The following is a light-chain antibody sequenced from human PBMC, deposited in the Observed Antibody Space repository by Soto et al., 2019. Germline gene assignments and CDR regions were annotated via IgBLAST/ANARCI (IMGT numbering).Light chain of an antibody. CDR2: GAS. CDR3: QHYNNWPPWT. V-gene: IGKV3-15*01. CDR1: QSVCSN. Sequence: EIVMTQSPATLSVSPGERATFSCRASQSVCSNLAWYQQKPGQAPRLLIYGASIRATGTPARFSGSGSGTEFTLTISTLQSEDFAIYYCQHYNNWPPWTFGQGTKVDIK. J-gene: IGKJ1*01.